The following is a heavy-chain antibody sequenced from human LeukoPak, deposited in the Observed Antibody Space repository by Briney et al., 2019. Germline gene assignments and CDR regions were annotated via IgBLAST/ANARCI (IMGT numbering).Heavy chain of an antibody. CDR3: ARHRGYCSSTSCYGPYYFDY. CDR2: IYYSGST. CDR1: GGSISSSSYY. J-gene: IGHJ4*02. V-gene: IGHV4-39*01. Sequence: SETLSLTCTVSGGSISSSSYYWGWIRQPPGKGREWMGSIYYSGSTYYNPSLKSRVTISVDTSKNQFSLKLSSVTAADTAVYYCARHRGYCSSTSCYGPYYFDYWGQGTLVTVSS. D-gene: IGHD2-2*01.